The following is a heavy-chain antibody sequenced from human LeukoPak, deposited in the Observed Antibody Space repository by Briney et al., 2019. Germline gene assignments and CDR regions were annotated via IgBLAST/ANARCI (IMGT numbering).Heavy chain of an antibody. J-gene: IGHJ3*02. CDR3: ARRETPNPPYYYDSYAFDI. V-gene: IGHV5-51*01. D-gene: IGHD3-22*01. CDR1: GYSFTSYW. Sequence: GESLKISCKGSGYSFTSYWIGWVRQMPGKGLEWMGIIYPGDSDTRYSPSFQGQVTISADKSISTAYLQWSSLKASDTSMYYCARRETPNPPYYYDSYAFDIWGQGTMVTVSS. CDR2: IYPGDSDT.